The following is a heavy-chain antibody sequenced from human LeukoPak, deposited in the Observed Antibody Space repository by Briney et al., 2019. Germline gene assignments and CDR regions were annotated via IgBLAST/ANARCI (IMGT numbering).Heavy chain of an antibody. J-gene: IGHJ4*02. D-gene: IGHD1-26*01. V-gene: IGHV4-4*02. CDR1: TDSITSNW. CDR2: VHKSGST. CDR3: AKEIVGAPTPGAY. Sequence: SETLSLTCAVSTDSITSNWWSWVRQPPGKGLEWIGEVHKSGSTNYYPSLQSRVTISIDKSKIQIALELTSVTAADTAVYYCAKEIVGAPTPGAYWGQGILVTVSS.